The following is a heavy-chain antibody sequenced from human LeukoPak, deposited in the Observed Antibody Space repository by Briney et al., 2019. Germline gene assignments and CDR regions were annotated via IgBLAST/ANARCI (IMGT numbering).Heavy chain of an antibody. V-gene: IGHV4-39*07. Sequence: PSETLSLTCTVSGGSISSSSYYWGWIRQPPGKGLEWIGSIYYSGSTYYNPSLKSRVTISVDTSKNQFSLKLSSVTAADTAVYYCARGKPYYYDSSGYSDWGQGTLVTVSS. CDR1: GGSISSSSYY. D-gene: IGHD3-22*01. J-gene: IGHJ4*02. CDR2: IYYSGST. CDR3: ARGKPYYYDSSGYSD.